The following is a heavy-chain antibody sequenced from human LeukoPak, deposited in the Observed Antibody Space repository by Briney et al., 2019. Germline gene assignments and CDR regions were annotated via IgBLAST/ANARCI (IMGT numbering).Heavy chain of an antibody. J-gene: IGHJ5*02. CDR3: TRGGDPYQLRVRWFDP. Sequence: GGSLRLSCTASGFTFGDYAMSWVRQAPGKGLEWVGFIRSKAYGGTTEYAASVKGRFTISRDDSKSIAYLQMNSLKTEDTAVYYCTRGGDPYQLRVRWFDPWGQGTLVTVSS. D-gene: IGHD2-2*01. V-gene: IGHV3-49*04. CDR1: GFTFGDYA. CDR2: IRSKAYGGTT.